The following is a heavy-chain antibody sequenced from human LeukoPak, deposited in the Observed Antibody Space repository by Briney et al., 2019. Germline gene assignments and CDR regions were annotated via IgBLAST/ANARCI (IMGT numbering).Heavy chain of an antibody. V-gene: IGHV3-64*01. J-gene: IGHJ4*02. CDR2: ISSNGGST. Sequence: GGSLRLSCAASGFTFSSYAMHWVRQAPGKGLEYVSAISSNGGSTYYANSVKGRFTISRDNSKNTLYLQMGSLRAEDMAVYYCARALPCTAIDYWGQGTLVTVSS. CDR3: ARALPCTAIDY. CDR1: GFTFSSYA. D-gene: IGHD5-18*01.